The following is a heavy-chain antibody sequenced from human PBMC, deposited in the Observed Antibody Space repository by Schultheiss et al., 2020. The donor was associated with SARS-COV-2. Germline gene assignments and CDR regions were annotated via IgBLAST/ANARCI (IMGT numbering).Heavy chain of an antibody. CDR1: GGSISSYY. J-gene: IGHJ4*02. CDR3: ARIPNDYSKDY. V-gene: IGHV4-59*08. CDR2: IYYSGST. Sequence: SETLSLTCTVSGGSISSYYWSWIRQPPGKGLEWIGYIYYSGSTNYNPSLKSRVTISVDTSKNQFSLKLSSVTAADTAVYYCARIPNDYSKDYWGQGTLVTVSS. D-gene: IGHD4-11*01.